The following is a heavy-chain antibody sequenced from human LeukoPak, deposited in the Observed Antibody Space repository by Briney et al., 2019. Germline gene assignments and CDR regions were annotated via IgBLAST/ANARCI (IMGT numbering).Heavy chain of an antibody. D-gene: IGHD3-22*01. CDR2: IYSGGST. V-gene: IGHV3-66*01. Sequence: PGGSLRLSCAASGFTFSNSAMSWVRQAPGKGLEWVSVIYSGGSTYYADSVKGRFTISRDNSKNTLYLQMNSLRAEDTAVYYCARDIADSSGYSHFDYWGQGTLVTVSS. CDR3: ARDIADSSGYSHFDY. CDR1: GFTFSNSA. J-gene: IGHJ4*02.